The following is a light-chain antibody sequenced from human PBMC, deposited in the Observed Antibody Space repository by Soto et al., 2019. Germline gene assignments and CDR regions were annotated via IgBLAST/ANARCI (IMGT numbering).Light chain of an antibody. J-gene: IGKJ1*01. V-gene: IGKV1-9*01. Sequence: DIQLTQSPSFLSASVGDRVTITCRASQGISTYLAWYQQEPGKAPKLLIYAAATLQSVVPSRFGGSGSGTEFTLTISSLQPEDFATYYCQHLNGYPRTFGQGPKVEIK. CDR3: QHLNGYPRT. CDR1: QGISTY. CDR2: AAA.